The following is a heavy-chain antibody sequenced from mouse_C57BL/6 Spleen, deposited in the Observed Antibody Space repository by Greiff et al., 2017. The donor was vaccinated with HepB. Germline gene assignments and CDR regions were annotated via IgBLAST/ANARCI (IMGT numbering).Heavy chain of an antibody. J-gene: IGHJ4*01. CDR3: ARNPSHYYGSSSYYAMDY. Sequence: QVQLQQSGPGLVQPSQSLSITCTVSGFSLTSYGVHWVRQSPGKGLEWLGVIWSGGSTDYNAAFISRLSISKDNSKSQVFFKMNSLQADDTAIYYCARNPSHYYGSSSYYAMDYWGQGTSVTVSS. CDR1: GFSLTSYG. D-gene: IGHD1-1*01. CDR2: IWSGGST. V-gene: IGHV2-2*01.